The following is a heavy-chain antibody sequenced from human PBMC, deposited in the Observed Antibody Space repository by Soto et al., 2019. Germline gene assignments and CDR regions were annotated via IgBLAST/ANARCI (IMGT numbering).Heavy chain of an antibody. J-gene: IGHJ5*02. CDR2: MNPGSGDT. CDR1: GYTFTNND. CDR3: ARMESFGSLNWFDP. V-gene: IGHV1-8*02. D-gene: IGHD5-18*01. Sequence: VSVQVSFKAAGYTFTNNDVSWVRQATGQGLEWMGWMNPGSGDTGYAQKFQGRVTMTRDISIATAYMELNSLTSEDTAIYYCARMESFGSLNWFDPWGQGTLVTVSS.